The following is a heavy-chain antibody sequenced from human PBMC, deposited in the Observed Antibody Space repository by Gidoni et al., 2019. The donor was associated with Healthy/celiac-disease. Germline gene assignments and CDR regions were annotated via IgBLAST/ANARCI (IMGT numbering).Heavy chain of an antibody. J-gene: IGHJ4*02. V-gene: IGHV3-23*01. D-gene: IGHD1-26*01. Sequence: EVQLLESGGGLVQTGGSMRLACAASGFTFSSYAMSWVRQAPGKGLEWVSAISCSGGSTYYADSVKGRFTISRDNSKNTLYLQMNSLRAEDTAVYYCAKGESRIVGATSNYWGQGTLVTVSS. CDR1: GFTFSSYA. CDR2: ISCSGGST. CDR3: AKGESRIVGATSNY.